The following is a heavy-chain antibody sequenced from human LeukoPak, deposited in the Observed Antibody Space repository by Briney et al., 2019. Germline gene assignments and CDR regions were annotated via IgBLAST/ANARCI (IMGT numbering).Heavy chain of an antibody. CDR3: ARDLLSSSGSYYYYYYMDV. Sequence: PGGSLRLSCAASGFTVSSNYMSWVRQAPGKGLEWVSVIYSGGSTYYADSVKGRFTISRDNSKNTLYLQMNSPRAEDTAVYYCARDLLSSSGSYYYYYYMDVWGKGTTVTVSS. CDR2: IYSGGST. V-gene: IGHV3-53*01. D-gene: IGHD6-6*01. CDR1: GFTVSSNY. J-gene: IGHJ6*03.